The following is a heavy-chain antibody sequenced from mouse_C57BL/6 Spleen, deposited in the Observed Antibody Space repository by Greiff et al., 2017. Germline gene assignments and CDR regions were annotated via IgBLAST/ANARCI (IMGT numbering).Heavy chain of an antibody. CDR1: GYSITSGYY. D-gene: IGHD3-2*02. V-gene: IGHV3-6*01. CDR2: ISYDGSN. Sequence: DVQLQESGPGLVKPSQSLSLTCSVTGYSITSGYYWNWIRQSPGNKLEWMGYISYDGSNNYNPSLKNRISITRDTTKNQFFLKLNSLTTEDTATYYCARDRTAQAKGDYWGQGTSVTVSS. CDR3: ARDRTAQAKGDY. J-gene: IGHJ4*01.